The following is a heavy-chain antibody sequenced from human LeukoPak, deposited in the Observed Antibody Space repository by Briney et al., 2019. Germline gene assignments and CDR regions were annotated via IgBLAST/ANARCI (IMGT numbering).Heavy chain of an antibody. CDR1: GGSISSGGYY. V-gene: IGHV4-31*03. D-gene: IGHD3-10*01. Sequence: PSQTLSLTCTVSGGSISSGGYYWSCIRQHPGKGLEWIGYIYDSGSTYYNPSLKSRATISVDTSKNQFSLKLSSVTAADTAVYYCARRGGSGSFYFYWGQGTLVTVSS. CDR3: ARRGGSGSFYFY. CDR2: IYDSGST. J-gene: IGHJ4*02.